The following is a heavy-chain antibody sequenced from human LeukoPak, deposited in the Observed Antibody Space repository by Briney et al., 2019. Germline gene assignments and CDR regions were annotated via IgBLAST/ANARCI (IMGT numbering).Heavy chain of an antibody. CDR1: GFTFSNFG. Sequence: PGRSLRLSCAASGFTFSNFGMHWVRQAPGKGLEWVAVIWFDGSNKYYADSGKGRFTISRDNSKNTLYLQMNSLRAEDTAVYYCARQGYSSQFDYWGQGTLVTVSS. J-gene: IGHJ4*02. CDR2: IWFDGSNK. CDR3: ARQGYSSQFDY. V-gene: IGHV3-33*01. D-gene: IGHD6-13*01.